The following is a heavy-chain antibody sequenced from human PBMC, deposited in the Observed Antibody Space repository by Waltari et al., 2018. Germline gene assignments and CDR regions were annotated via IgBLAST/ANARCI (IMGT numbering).Heavy chain of an antibody. CDR1: GYNFTSYD. CDR3: ARSYDFWSGYFGGGIKAFDY. CDR2: MNPTSGNK. V-gene: IGHV1-8*01. Sequence: QVQLVQSGAEVKKPGASVKVSCQASGYNFTSYDINWVRPATGQGLGWMGWMNPTSGNKGYAQKFQGRVTMTRNTSISTAYMELSSLISEDTAVYYCARSYDFWSGYFGGGIKAFDYWGQGTLVTVSS. D-gene: IGHD3-3*01. J-gene: IGHJ4*02.